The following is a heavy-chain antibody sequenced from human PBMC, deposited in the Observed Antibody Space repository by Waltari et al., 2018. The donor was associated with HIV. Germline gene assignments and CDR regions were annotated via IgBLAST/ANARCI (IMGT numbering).Heavy chain of an antibody. CDR2: INPNSGGT. Sequence: QVQLVQSGAEVKKPGASVKVSCKASGYTFTGYYMHWVRQAPGQGLEWMGWINPNSGGTNYAQKFQGRVTMTRDTSISTAYMELSRLRSDDTAVYYCARGPAGFRGLDGMDVWGQGTTVTVSS. J-gene: IGHJ6*02. D-gene: IGHD3-10*01. CDR1: GYTFTGYY. V-gene: IGHV1-2*02. CDR3: ARGPAGFRGLDGMDV.